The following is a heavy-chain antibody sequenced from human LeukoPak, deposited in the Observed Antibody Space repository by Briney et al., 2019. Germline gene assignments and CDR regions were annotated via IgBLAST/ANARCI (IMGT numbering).Heavy chain of an antibody. CDR3: AREGLRWYTFDD. D-gene: IGHD4-23*01. Sequence: GGSLRLSCSASGYTFSSYSMNWVRQAPGEGLEWVSSISSSSSYIYYADSVKGRFTISRDNAKDSLYLQMNSLRAEDTAVYYCAREGLRWYTFDDWGQGTLVTVSS. CDR2: ISSSSSYI. V-gene: IGHV3-21*01. CDR1: GYTFSSYS. J-gene: IGHJ4*02.